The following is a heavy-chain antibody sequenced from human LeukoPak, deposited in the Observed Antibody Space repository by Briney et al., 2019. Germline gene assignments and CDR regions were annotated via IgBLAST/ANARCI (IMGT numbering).Heavy chain of an antibody. D-gene: IGHD2/OR15-2a*01. J-gene: IGHJ4*02. CDR2: ISPNSGGT. V-gene: IGHV1-2*02. CDR1: GYTFTDYY. CDR3: ARESIGLDY. Sequence: GASVKVSCKASGYTFTDYYMNWVRQAPGQGLEWMGWISPNSGGTNYAQKFQGRVTITADESTSTAYMELSSLRSEDTAVYYCARESIGLDYWGQGTLVTVSS.